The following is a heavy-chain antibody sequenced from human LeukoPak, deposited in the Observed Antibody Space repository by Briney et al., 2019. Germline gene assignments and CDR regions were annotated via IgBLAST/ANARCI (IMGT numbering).Heavy chain of an antibody. Sequence: GGSLRLSCAASGFTFSSYTMHWVRQAPGKGLEWVSAISGSGGSTYYADSVKGRFTISRDDSKNMLYLQMNTLRAEDTAVYYCAKDYPLDYWGQGALVTVSS. J-gene: IGHJ4*02. V-gene: IGHV3-23*01. CDR2: ISGSGGST. CDR3: AKDYPLDY. CDR1: GFTFSSYT.